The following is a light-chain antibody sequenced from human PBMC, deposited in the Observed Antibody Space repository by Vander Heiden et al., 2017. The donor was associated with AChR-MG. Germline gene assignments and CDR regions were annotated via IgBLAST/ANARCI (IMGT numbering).Light chain of an antibody. CDR3: GTWDTSLNSEV. V-gene: IGLV1-51*01. Sequence: QSVLTHPPSVSAAPGQRVTISCSGSNSNVGNNYVSWYQQFPGTAPKLLIYDNYKRPSGIPDRFSATKSGTSATLDISGLQTGDEADYYCGTWDTSLNSEVFGGGTKLTVL. CDR2: DNY. CDR1: NSNVGNNY. J-gene: IGLJ2*01.